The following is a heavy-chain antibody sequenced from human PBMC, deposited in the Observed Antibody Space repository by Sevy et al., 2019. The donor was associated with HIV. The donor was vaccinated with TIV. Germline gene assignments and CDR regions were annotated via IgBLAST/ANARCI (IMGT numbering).Heavy chain of an antibody. CDR3: ATLEVRGYSYGYPYYYYYGMDV. CDR1: GGSFSGYY. CDR2: INHSGST. V-gene: IGHV4-34*01. J-gene: IGHJ6*02. Sequence: SETLSLTCAVYGGSFSGYYWSWIRQPPGKGLEWIGEINHSGSTNYNPSLKSRVTISVDTCKNQFSLKLSSVTAADTAVYYCATLEVRGYSYGYPYYYYYGMDVWGQGTTVTVSS. D-gene: IGHD5-18*01.